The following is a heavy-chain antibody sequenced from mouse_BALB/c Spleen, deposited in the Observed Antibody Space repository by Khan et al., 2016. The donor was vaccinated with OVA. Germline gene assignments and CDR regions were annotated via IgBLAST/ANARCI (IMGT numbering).Heavy chain of an antibody. Sequence: QVRLQQSGPEVVKPGASVKMSCRVSGYTFIRSYIHWMKQRPGQGLEWIGWIYPGDGRTKYNEKFKGETTLTADKSSSVVYMLLSSLTSEDSAIYFCAISYYGSYWYFDVWGAGTTVTVSS. CDR1: GYTFIRSY. J-gene: IGHJ1*01. V-gene: IGHV1S56*01. D-gene: IGHD1-1*01. CDR3: AISYYGSYWYFDV. CDR2: IYPGDGRT.